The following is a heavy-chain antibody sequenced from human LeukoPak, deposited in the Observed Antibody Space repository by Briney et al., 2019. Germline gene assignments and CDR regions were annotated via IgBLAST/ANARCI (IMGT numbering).Heavy chain of an antibody. V-gene: IGHV4-61*02. J-gene: IGHJ4*02. Sequence: PSETLSLTCTVSGGSISSSSYYWGWIRQPAGKGLEWIGRIYTSGSTNYNPSLKSRVTMSVDTSKNQFSLKLSSVTAADTAVYYCAREFDFWSGYYYFDYWGQGTLVTVSS. D-gene: IGHD3-3*01. CDR1: GGSISSSSYY. CDR2: IYTSGST. CDR3: AREFDFWSGYYYFDY.